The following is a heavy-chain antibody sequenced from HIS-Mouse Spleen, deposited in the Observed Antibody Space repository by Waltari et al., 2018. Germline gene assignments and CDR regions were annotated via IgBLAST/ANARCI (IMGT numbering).Heavy chain of an antibody. CDR2: VKPHSGGT. D-gene: IGHD3-16*01. V-gene: IGHV1-2*02. CDR1: GYTFTGYY. Sequence: QVQLVQSGAEVKKPGASVKVCCKASGYTFTGYYMRWVRRAPGQGLEWMGWVKPHSGGTNYAQKFPGRVTMTRETSISTAYMELSMLRSDDTAVYYCARDGGVKGSPFDYWGQGTLVTVSS. J-gene: IGHJ4*02. CDR3: ARDGGVKGSPFDY.